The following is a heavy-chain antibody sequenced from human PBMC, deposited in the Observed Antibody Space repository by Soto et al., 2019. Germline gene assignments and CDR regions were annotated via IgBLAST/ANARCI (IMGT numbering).Heavy chain of an antibody. Sequence: QVQLVQSGAEVKKPGASVKVSCKASGYTFTSYGISWVRQAPGQGLEWMGWISAYNGNTNYAQKLQGRVTMTTDTSTSTAYMELRSLRSDDTAVYYCARDSVGYSCYDFVWFDPWGQGTLVTVSS. J-gene: IGHJ5*02. D-gene: IGHD5-12*01. CDR3: ARDSVGYSCYDFVWFDP. CDR1: GYTFTSYG. V-gene: IGHV1-18*04. CDR2: ISAYNGNT.